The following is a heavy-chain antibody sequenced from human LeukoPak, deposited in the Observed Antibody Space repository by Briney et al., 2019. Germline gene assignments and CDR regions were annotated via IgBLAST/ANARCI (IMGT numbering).Heavy chain of an antibody. Sequence: SQTLSLTCAVSGGSISSGGYSWSWIRQPPGKGLEWIGYIYHSGSTYYNPSLKSRVTISADRSKNQFSLKLSSVTAADTAMYYCAGGFHYYASGAFDYWGQGTLVTVSS. V-gene: IGHV4-30-2*01. CDR3: AGGFHYYASGAFDY. J-gene: IGHJ4*02. D-gene: IGHD3-10*01. CDR2: IYHSGST. CDR1: GGSISSGGYS.